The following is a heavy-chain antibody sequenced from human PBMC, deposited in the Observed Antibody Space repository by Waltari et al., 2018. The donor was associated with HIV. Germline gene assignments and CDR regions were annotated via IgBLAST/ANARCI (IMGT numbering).Heavy chain of an antibody. CDR1: GFTFKNYG. CDR3: ARDRGGSSSLVLDS. V-gene: IGHV3-33*01. CDR2: IWYDGSKK. D-gene: IGHD6-6*01. Sequence: QVQLVESGGGVVQPGRSLRLSCAASGFTFKNYGLHWVSQAPGKGLGWVAVIWYDGSKKYYADSVKGRFTISRDNSKNRLYLQMNSLRAEDTAVYYCARDRGGSSSLVLDSWGQGTLVTVSS. J-gene: IGHJ4*02.